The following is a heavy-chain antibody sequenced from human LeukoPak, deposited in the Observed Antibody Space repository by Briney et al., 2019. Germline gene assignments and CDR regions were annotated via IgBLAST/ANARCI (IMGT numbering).Heavy chain of an antibody. CDR2: ISGSNNYI. CDR1: GFTFSSYI. J-gene: IGHJ6*02. D-gene: IGHD5-18*01. Sequence: GGSLRLSCAASGFTFSSYIMNWVRQAPGKGLEWVSSISGSNNYIYYADSVKGRFTISRDNAKNSLYLQMNSLRADDTAVYYCARGYTPGLDVWGQGTTVTVSS. V-gene: IGHV3-21*01. CDR3: ARGYTPGLDV.